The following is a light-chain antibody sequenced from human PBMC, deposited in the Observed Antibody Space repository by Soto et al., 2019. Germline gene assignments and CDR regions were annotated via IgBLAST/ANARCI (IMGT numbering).Light chain of an antibody. CDR3: QQYGSSLIT. CDR2: VAS. V-gene: IGKV3-20*01. J-gene: IGKJ5*01. Sequence: EIVLTQSPGTLSLCPGERATLSCRASRSISSNYLGWYQQKPGQAPRLLIYVASSRASAIPDRFSGSGSGTDFTLTISKLEREDFAVYYCQQYGSSLITFGQGTRLEIK. CDR1: RSISSNY.